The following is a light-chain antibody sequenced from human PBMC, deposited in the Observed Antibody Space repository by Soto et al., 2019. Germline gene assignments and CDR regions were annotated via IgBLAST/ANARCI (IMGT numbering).Light chain of an antibody. CDR1: QSVSSSY. Sequence: EVVLTQSACTLSLSPGERATLSCRASQSVSSSYLAWYQQKPGQAPRLLIYGASTRATGIPARFSGSGSGTEFTLTISSLQSEDFAVYYCQQYNNWPITFGQGTRLEIK. J-gene: IGKJ5*01. CDR3: QQYNNWPIT. V-gene: IGKV3D-15*01. CDR2: GAS.